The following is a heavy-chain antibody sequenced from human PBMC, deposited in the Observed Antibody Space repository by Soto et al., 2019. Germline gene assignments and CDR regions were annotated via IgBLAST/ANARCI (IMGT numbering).Heavy chain of an antibody. CDR3: ASQSWYDFWSGPTHYYYYYMDV. CDR2: IYYSGST. D-gene: IGHD3-3*01. Sequence: SETLSLTCTVSGGSISSYYWSWIRQPPGKGLEWIGYIYYSGSTNYNPSLKSRVTISVDTSKNQFSLKLSSVTAADTAVYYCASQSWYDFWSGPTHYYYYYMDVWGKGTTVTVSS. V-gene: IGHV4-59*08. J-gene: IGHJ6*03. CDR1: GGSISSYY.